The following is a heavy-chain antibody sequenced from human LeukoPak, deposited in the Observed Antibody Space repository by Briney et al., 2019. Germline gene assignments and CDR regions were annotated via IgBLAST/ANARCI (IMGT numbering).Heavy chain of an antibody. V-gene: IGHV1-18*01. Sequence: GASVKVSCKASGYTFTSYGVNWVRQAPGQGLEWMGWISAYNGDTNYAQNLQDRVTMTTDTSTNTAYMELRSLRSDDTAVFYCARGGYYGSGSFPDYWGQGTLATVSA. CDR3: ARGGYYGSGSFPDY. J-gene: IGHJ4*02. CDR1: GYTFTSYG. CDR2: ISAYNGDT. D-gene: IGHD3-10*01.